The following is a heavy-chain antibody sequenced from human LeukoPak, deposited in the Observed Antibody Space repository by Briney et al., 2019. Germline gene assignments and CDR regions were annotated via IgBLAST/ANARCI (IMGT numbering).Heavy chain of an antibody. CDR3: VRDLRIAVGGMEY. D-gene: IGHD6-19*01. Sequence: GGSLRLSCAASGFTFSSYSMNWVRQAPGKGLEWVSSISSSSSYIYYADSVKGRFTISRDNSKNSLYLQMNSLRAEGTAVCCCVRDLRIAVGGMEYWGQGTLVTVSS. V-gene: IGHV3-21*01. CDR2: ISSSSSYI. J-gene: IGHJ4*02. CDR1: GFTFSSYS.